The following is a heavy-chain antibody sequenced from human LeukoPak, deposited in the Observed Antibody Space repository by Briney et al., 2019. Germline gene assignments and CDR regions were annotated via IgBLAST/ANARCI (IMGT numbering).Heavy chain of an antibody. CDR2: IGSTSLFR. D-gene: IGHD2-21*02. V-gene: IGHV3-21*01. CDR3: ARSCDGDCYSDY. J-gene: IGHJ4*02. CDR1: GFTFSNYS. Sequence: NPGGSLRLSCAASGFTFSNYSMNWVRQAPGKGLEWVSSIGSTSLFRYYADSLKGRVTISRDNAKNSLYLQMSSLRVEDTAVYYCARSCDGDCYSDYWGQGTLVTVSS.